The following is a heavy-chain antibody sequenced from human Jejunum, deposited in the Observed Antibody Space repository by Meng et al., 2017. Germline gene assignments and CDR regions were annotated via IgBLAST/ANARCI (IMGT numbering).Heavy chain of an antibody. CDR2: IHHSGRT. CDR3: ARGVGDIRVGFNY. J-gene: IGHJ4*02. Sequence: ESGPGLVKPSGTRRLPCEVCGTPTRTTNWWDWLRQPPGKGLEWIGEIHHSGRTNFISSLKSRVSISVDESKNQFSLTLKSVTAADTAVYYCARGVGDIRVGFNYWGQGILVTVSS. D-gene: IGHD5-12*01. CDR1: GTPTRTTNW. V-gene: IGHV4-4*02.